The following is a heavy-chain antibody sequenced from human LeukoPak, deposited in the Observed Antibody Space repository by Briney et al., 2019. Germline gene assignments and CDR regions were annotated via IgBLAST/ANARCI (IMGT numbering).Heavy chain of an antibody. J-gene: IGHJ2*01. V-gene: IGHV5-51*01. CDR2: IYPGDSDT. CDR1: GYIYTSYW. Sequence: GESLKISCNSSGYIYTSYWIGWVRQVPGKGLEWMGIIYPGDSDTRYSPSFQGQVTISADKSISTAYLQWSSLKASDTAMYYCARGNWYFDLWGRGTLVTVSS. CDR3: ARGNWYFDL.